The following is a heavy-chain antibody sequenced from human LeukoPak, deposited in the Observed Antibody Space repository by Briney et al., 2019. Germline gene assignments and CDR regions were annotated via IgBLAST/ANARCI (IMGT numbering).Heavy chain of an antibody. CDR2: IYYSGST. Sequence: SETLSLTCTVSGGSISSGGYYWSWIRQHPGKGLEWIGYIYYSGSTYYNPSLKSRATISVDTSKNQFSLKLSSVTAADTAVYYCARDRAGYGDLGYYGMDVWGQGTTVTVSS. V-gene: IGHV4-31*03. D-gene: IGHD4-17*01. CDR3: ARDRAGYGDLGYYGMDV. J-gene: IGHJ6*02. CDR1: GGSISSGGYY.